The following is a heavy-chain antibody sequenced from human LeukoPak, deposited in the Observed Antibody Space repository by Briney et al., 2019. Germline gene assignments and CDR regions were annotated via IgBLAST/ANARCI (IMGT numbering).Heavy chain of an antibody. Sequence: GGSLRLSCAASGFTFSSYSMNWVRQAPGKGLEWVSFISGSSSYIYFADSVKGRFTISRDNAKKSLCLQMNSLRVEDTAVYYCARDTWTTVTHIFDYWGQGTLVTVSS. CDR1: GFTFSSYS. CDR2: ISGSSSYI. D-gene: IGHD4-17*01. J-gene: IGHJ4*02. CDR3: ARDTWTTVTHIFDY. V-gene: IGHV3-21*01.